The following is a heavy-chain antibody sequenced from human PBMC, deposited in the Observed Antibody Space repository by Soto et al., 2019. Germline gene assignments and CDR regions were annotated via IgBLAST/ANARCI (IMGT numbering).Heavy chain of an antibody. Sequence: GSLRLSCAASGFTFSSYWMSWVRQAPGKGLEWVANIKQDGSEKYYVDSVKGRFTISRDNAKNSLYLQMNSLRAEDTAVYYCARETHPLTGYYITSYYYYMDVWGKGTKVTVSS. D-gene: IGHD3-9*01. V-gene: IGHV3-7*01. CDR2: IKQDGSEK. CDR3: ARETHPLTGYYITSYYYYMDV. CDR1: GFTFSSYW. J-gene: IGHJ6*03.